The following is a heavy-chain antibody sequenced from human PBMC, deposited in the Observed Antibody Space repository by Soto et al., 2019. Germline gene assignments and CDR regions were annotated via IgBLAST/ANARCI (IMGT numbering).Heavy chain of an antibody. CDR2: INPSGGST. J-gene: IGHJ4*02. CDR1: GYTFTSYY. Sequence: QVQLVQSGAEVKKPGASVKVSCKASGYTFTSYYMHWVRQAPGQGLEWMGIINPSGGSTSYAQKFQGSVTMTRDTSTSTVYMELRSLRSEDTAVYYCARVSSWSCFDYWGQGTLVTVSS. D-gene: IGHD6-13*01. V-gene: IGHV1-46*01. CDR3: ARVSSWSCFDY.